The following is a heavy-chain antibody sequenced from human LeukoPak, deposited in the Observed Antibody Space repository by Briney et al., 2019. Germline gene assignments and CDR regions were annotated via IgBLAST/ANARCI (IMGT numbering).Heavy chain of an antibody. Sequence: ASVTVSCKASGYTFTGYYMHWVRQAPGQGLEWMGWINPNSGGTNYAQKFQGRVTLTRDTSISTAYMELSRLRSDDTAVYFCARDLAGSSVAWGQGTLVTVSS. D-gene: IGHD6-13*01. CDR2: INPNSGGT. V-gene: IGHV1-2*02. CDR3: ARDLAGSSVA. CDR1: GYTFTGYY. J-gene: IGHJ5*02.